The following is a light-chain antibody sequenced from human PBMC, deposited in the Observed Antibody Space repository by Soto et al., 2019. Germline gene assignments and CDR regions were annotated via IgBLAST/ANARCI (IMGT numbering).Light chain of an antibody. CDR1: QDIGND. CDR3: LQDYNFPLT. Sequence: AIQMTQSPSSVSASLGDRVTITCRASQDIGNDLAWYQQRPGQAPKLLIYAASSSQSGLPSRFSGGGSGTDFTITITILQPGDSATNYCLQDYNFPLTFGGGTKVEIK. J-gene: IGKJ4*01. V-gene: IGKV1-6*01. CDR2: AAS.